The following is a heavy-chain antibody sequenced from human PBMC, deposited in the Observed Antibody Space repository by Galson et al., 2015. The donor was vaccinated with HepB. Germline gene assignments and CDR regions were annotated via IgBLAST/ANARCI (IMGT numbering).Heavy chain of an antibody. CDR1: GFTFSSYA. Sequence: SLRLSCAASGFTFSSYAMHWVRQAPGKGLEWVAVISYDGSNKYYADSVKGRFTISRDNSKNTLYLQMNSLRAEDTAVYYCARDYRDQVVPAAPGGYWGQGTLVTVSS. V-gene: IGHV3-30-3*01. CDR2: ISYDGSNK. CDR3: ARDYRDQVVPAAPGGY. D-gene: IGHD2-2*01. J-gene: IGHJ4*02.